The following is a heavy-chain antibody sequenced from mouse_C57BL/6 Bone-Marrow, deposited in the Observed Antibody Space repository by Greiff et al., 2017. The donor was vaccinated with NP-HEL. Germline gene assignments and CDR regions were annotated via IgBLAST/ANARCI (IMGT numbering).Heavy chain of an antibody. V-gene: IGHV1-85*01. CDR3: APYGSIYYYAMDY. Sequence: VKLQESGPELVKPGASVKLSCKASGYTFTSYDINWVKQRPGQGLEWIGWIYPRDGSTKYNEKFKGKATLTVDTSSSTAYMELHSLTSEDSAVYFCAPYGSIYYYAMDYWGQGTSVTVSS. D-gene: IGHD1-1*01. CDR1: GYTFTSYD. CDR2: IYPRDGST. J-gene: IGHJ4*01.